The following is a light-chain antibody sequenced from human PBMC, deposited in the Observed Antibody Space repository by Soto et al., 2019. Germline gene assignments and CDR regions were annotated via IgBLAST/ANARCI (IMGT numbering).Light chain of an antibody. CDR1: QAIHSY. Sequence: DIPMTQSPSSLSASVGDRVTITCRASQAIHSYLNWYQQKPGKAPNLLIFATSTLQSGVPSRFSGSGSGTDFTLTISSLQPEDFATYYCQQMETFGPGTKVDIK. V-gene: IGKV1-39*01. J-gene: IGKJ3*01. CDR2: ATS. CDR3: QQMET.